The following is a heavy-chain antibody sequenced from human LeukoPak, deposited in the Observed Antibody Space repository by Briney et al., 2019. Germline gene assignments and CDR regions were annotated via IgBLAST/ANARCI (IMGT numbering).Heavy chain of an antibody. CDR1: GYSFTSYW. D-gene: IGHD3-22*01. Sequence: RGESLKISCRGSGYSFTSYWIGWVRQMPRKGLEWMGIIYPGDSDTRYSPSFQGQVTISADKSISTAYLQWSSLKASDTAMYYCARAKRYYYDSSGYPFDYWGQGTLVTVSS. J-gene: IGHJ4*02. CDR3: ARAKRYYYDSSGYPFDY. V-gene: IGHV5-51*01. CDR2: IYPGDSDT.